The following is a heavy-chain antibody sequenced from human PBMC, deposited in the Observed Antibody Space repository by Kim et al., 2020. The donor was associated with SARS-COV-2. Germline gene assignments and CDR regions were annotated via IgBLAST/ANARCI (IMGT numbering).Heavy chain of an antibody. V-gene: IGHV4-59*13. CDR3: ARKGSYSDY. CDR2: IYFSGST. Sequence: SETLSLTCTVSGGSISNYYWSWIRQPPGKGLEWIGYIYFSGSTNYNPSLKSRVTISVDTSKNQFSLKLSSVTAADTAVSYCARKGSYSDYWGQGTLVTVS. CDR1: GGSISNYY. J-gene: IGHJ4*02.